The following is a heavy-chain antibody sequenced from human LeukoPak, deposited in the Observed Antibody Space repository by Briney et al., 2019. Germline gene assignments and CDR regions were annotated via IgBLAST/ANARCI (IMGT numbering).Heavy chain of an antibody. CDR3: AREIAVAGVRYYYYMDV. V-gene: IGHV3-23*01. CDR1: GFTFSSSA. Sequence: PGGSLRLSCAASGFTFSSSAMNWVRQAPGKGLEWVSTISGGGGSTYYADSVKGRFTISRDNSENALYLQMNSLRAEDTAVYYCAREIAVAGVRYYYYMDVWGKGTTVTVSS. CDR2: ISGGGGST. J-gene: IGHJ6*03. D-gene: IGHD6-19*01.